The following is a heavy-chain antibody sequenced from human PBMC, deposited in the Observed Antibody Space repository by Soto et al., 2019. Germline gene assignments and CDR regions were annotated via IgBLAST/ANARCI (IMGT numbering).Heavy chain of an antibody. V-gene: IGHV4-4*02. CDR3: AYSTGWYRHDV. Sequence: QVQLQESGPGLVKPSGTLSLTCAVSGDSISNSRWWTWVRQPPGQGLEWMGDIFHSGDTNYNPSLKIRNLIAVDKSQNQFSLKVSSVTAADTAVYYCAYSTGWYRHDVWGQGTLVTVSS. CDR1: GDSISNSRW. J-gene: IGHJ3*01. CDR2: IFHSGDT. D-gene: IGHD6-19*01.